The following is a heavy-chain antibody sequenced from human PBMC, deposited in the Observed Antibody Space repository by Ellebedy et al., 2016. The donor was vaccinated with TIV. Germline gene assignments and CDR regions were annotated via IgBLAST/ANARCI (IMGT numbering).Heavy chain of an antibody. V-gene: IGHV3-23*01. Sequence: GESLKISCAASGFTFRNFAMTWVRQAPGRGLEWVSPISSSGASTDYADSVRGRGTISRDNSKNTLYLQMNSLRADDTALYYCAKLDSSGYYYGRFDYWGQGTLVTVSS. CDR2: ISSSGAST. CDR1: GFTFRNFA. J-gene: IGHJ4*02. CDR3: AKLDSSGYYYGRFDY. D-gene: IGHD3-22*01.